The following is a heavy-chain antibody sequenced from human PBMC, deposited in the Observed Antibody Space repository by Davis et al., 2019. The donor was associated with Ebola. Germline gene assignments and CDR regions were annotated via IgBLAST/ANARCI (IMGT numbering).Heavy chain of an antibody. J-gene: IGHJ2*01. CDR3: ARRYLRGWYFDL. CDR2: ITTYNGNT. CDR1: GYRFVSYG. V-gene: IGHV1-18*01. D-gene: IGHD3-9*01. Sequence: ASVKVSCKASGYRFVSYGFSWVRQAPGQGLGWMGWITTYNGNTNYAEDLQGRVTMTTDTSTNTAYMELRGLTSDDTAVYYCARRYLRGWYFDLWGRGTLVTVSS.